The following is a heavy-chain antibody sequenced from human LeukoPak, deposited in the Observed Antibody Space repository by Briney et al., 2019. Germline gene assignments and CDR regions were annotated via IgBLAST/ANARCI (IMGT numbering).Heavy chain of an antibody. CDR2: IYHSGST. CDR3: AKPSNYYGSATDAFDF. V-gene: IGHV4-38-2*02. J-gene: IGHJ3*01. CDR1: GYSISSGYY. Sequence: PSETLSLTCIVSGYSISSGYYWGWIRQPPGKGLEWIGNIYHSGSTYYNPSLKSRVTISVDTSKNHFSLKLNSVTAADTAVYYCAKPSNYYGSATDAFDFWGQGTMVTVSS. D-gene: IGHD3-10*01.